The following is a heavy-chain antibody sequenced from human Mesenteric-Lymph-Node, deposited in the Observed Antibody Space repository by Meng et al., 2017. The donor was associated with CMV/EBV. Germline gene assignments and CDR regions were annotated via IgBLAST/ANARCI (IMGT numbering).Heavy chain of an antibody. V-gene: IGHV3-21*01. CDR2: ISSSSSYI. J-gene: IGHJ6*02. CDR3: ARGWVDIVVVPAAHYYYYGMDV. D-gene: IGHD2-2*03. CDR1: GFTFSSYS. Sequence: GESLKISCAASGFTFSSYSMNWVRQAPGKGLEWVSSISSSSSYIYYADSVKGRFTISRDNAKNSLYLQMNSLRAEDTAVYYCARGWVDIVVVPAAHYYYYGMDVWGQGTTVTVSS.